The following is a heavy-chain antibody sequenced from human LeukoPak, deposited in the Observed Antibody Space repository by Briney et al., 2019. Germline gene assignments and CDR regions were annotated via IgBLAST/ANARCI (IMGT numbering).Heavy chain of an antibody. CDR1: GYTLTELS. V-gene: IGHV1-24*01. Sequence: ASVKVSCKVSGYTLTELSMHWVRQAPGKGLEWMGGFDPEDGETIYAQKFQGRVTMTEDTSTDTAYMELSSLRSEGTAVYYCATAGIVAITNPPLLGAFDIWGQGTMVTVSS. J-gene: IGHJ3*02. D-gene: IGHD3-22*01. CDR2: FDPEDGET. CDR3: ATAGIVAITNPPLLGAFDI.